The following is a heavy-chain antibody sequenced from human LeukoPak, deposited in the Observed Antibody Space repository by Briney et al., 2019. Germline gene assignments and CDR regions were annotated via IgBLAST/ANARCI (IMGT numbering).Heavy chain of an antibody. D-gene: IGHD4-23*01. CDR1: GGSFSGYY. Sequence: SETLSLTCAVYGGSFSGYYWSWIRQPPGKGLEWIGEINHSGSNNYNPSLKSRVTISVDTSKNQFSLKLSSVTAADTAVYYCARAWGTVVTRPFDYWGQGTLVTVSS. CDR3: ARAWGTVVTRPFDY. J-gene: IGHJ4*02. V-gene: IGHV4-34*01. CDR2: INHSGSN.